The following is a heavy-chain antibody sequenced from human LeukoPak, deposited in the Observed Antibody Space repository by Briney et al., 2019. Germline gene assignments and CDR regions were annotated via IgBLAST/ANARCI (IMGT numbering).Heavy chain of an antibody. CDR2: IYYSGST. J-gene: IGHJ3*02. D-gene: IGHD1-1*01. CDR1: GGSFSGYY. Sequence: SETLSLTCAVYGGSFSGYYWSWIRQPPGKGLEWIGYIYYSGSTNYNPSLKSRVTISVDTSKNQFSLKLSSVTAADTAVYYCARGQSTIIWGQGTMVTVSP. V-gene: IGHV4-59*01. CDR3: ARGQSTII.